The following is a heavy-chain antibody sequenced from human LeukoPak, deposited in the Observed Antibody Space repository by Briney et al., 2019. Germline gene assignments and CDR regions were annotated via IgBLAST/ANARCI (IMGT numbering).Heavy chain of an antibody. CDR3: ARSQGYCSGGSCLQGDWFDP. CDR1: GCSFTNYW. CDR2: IYPGDSDT. V-gene: IGHV5-51*01. D-gene: IGHD2-15*01. J-gene: IGHJ5*02. Sequence: GGALQISFKGSGCSFTNYWIGWVRQMPGKGGEWMGVIYPGDSDTRYSPSFQGQVTISADTSITTTYLQWSSLKASDTAMYYCARSQGYCSGGSCLQGDWFDPWGRGTLVTVSS.